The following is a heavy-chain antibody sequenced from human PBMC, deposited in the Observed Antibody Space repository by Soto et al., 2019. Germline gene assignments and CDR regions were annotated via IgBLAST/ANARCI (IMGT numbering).Heavy chain of an antibody. D-gene: IGHD6-13*01. CDR3: AKEGSSWSGMDV. J-gene: IGHJ6*02. V-gene: IGHV3-30*18. Sequence: QVQLVESGGGVVQPGRSLRLSCAASGFTFSSYGMHWVRQAPGKGLEWVAVISYDGSNKYYADSVKGRFTISRDNSKNTLYLQMKSLRAEDTAVYYCAKEGSSWSGMDVWGQGTTVTVSS. CDR2: ISYDGSNK. CDR1: GFTFSSYG.